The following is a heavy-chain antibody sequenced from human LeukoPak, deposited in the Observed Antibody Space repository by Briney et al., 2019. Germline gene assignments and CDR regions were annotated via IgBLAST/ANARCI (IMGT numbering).Heavy chain of an antibody. CDR2: ISGSGGST. Sequence: GGSLRLSCAASGFTFSSYAMSWVRRAPGKGLEWVSAISGSGGSTYYADSVKGRFTISRDNSKNTLYLQMNSLRAEDTAVYYCAKDHYSSSWFFDYWGQGTLVTVSS. CDR1: GFTFSSYA. V-gene: IGHV3-23*01. J-gene: IGHJ4*02. D-gene: IGHD6-13*01. CDR3: AKDHYSSSWFFDY.